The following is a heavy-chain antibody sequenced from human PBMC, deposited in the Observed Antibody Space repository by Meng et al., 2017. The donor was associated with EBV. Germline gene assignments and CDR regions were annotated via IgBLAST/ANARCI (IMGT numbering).Heavy chain of an antibody. D-gene: IGHD6-13*01. Sequence: QSTLKGSCPTLVKPTQILTLTCTFSGASLSSSGVGVGWIRQPPGKALEWLALIYWDDDKRYSPSLKSRLTITKDTSKNQVVLTMTNMDPVDTATYYCAHRRDEYSSSWYGWFDPWGQGTLVTVSS. CDR2: IYWDDDK. J-gene: IGHJ5*02. V-gene: IGHV2-5*02. CDR1: GASLSSSGVG. CDR3: AHRRDEYSSSWYGWFDP.